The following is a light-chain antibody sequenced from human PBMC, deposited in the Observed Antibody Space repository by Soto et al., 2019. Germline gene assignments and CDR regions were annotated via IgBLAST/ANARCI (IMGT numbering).Light chain of an antibody. CDR3: QQGYISAIT. CDR2: AAS. Sequence: DIQMTQSPSSLSASVGDRVTITCRASQSIGKHLNWYQQKPGKAPKFLIYAASNLQSGVPSRFSGSGSGTDFTLTVNSLQPEDFATYYCQQGYISAITFGQGTRLEIX. V-gene: IGKV1-39*01. CDR1: QSIGKH. J-gene: IGKJ5*01.